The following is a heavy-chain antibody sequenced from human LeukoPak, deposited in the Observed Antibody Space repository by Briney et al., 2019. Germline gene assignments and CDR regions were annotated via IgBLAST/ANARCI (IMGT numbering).Heavy chain of an antibody. CDR2: IYHSGST. CDR1: GGSISSGGYS. D-gene: IGHD5-18*01. Sequence: SETLSLTCAVSGGSISSGGYSWSWIRQPPGKGLEWIGYIYHSGSTYYNPSLKSRVTLSVDRSKNQFSLKLSSVTAADTAVYYCARSRGSGYSYGDFDYWGQGTLVTVSS. CDR3: ARSRGSGYSYGDFDY. V-gene: IGHV4-30-2*01. J-gene: IGHJ4*02.